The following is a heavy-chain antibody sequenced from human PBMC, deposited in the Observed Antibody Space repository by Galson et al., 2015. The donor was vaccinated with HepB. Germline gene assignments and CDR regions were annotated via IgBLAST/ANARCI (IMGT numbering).Heavy chain of an antibody. Sequence: SVKVSCKASGYTFTSYAMHWVRQAPGQRLEWMGWINAGNGNTKYSQKFQGRVTITRDTSASTAYMELSSLRSEDTAVYYCARMGDSSGYRPTFDYWGQGTLVTVSS. J-gene: IGHJ4*02. V-gene: IGHV1-3*01. CDR3: ARMGDSSGYRPTFDY. CDR1: GYTFTSYA. CDR2: INAGNGNT. D-gene: IGHD3-22*01.